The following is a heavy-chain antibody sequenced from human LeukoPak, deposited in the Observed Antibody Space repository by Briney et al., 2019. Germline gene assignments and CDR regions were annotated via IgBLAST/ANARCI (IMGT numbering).Heavy chain of an antibody. CDR1: GFTFSSYA. J-gene: IGHJ4*02. CDR2: IYSDGTT. CDR3: ARGLTVDYYYDSSGYYPYYFDY. V-gene: IGHV3-53*01. Sequence: GGSLRLSCAASGFTFSSYAMSWVRQAPGKGLEWVSEIYSDGTTYYAASVKGRFGISRDNSKNTVDLQMNSLRAEDTAVYYCARGLTVDYYYDSSGYYPYYFDYWGQGTLVTVSS. D-gene: IGHD3-22*01.